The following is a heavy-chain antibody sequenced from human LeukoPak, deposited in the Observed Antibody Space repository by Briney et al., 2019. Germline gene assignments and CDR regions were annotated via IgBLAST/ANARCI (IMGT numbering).Heavy chain of an antibody. D-gene: IGHD3-16*01. Sequence: GGSLRLSCAASGFTVSSNYMSWVRQAPGKGLEWVPVIYSGGSTYYADSVKGRFTISRHNSKNTLYLQMNSLRAEDTAVYYCARDQGGYFDYWGQGTLVTVSS. V-gene: IGHV3-53*04. CDR1: GFTVSSNY. CDR2: IYSGGST. CDR3: ARDQGGYFDY. J-gene: IGHJ4*02.